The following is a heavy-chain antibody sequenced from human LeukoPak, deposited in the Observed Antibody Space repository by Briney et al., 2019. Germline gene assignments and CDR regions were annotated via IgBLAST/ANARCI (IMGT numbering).Heavy chain of an antibody. CDR3: ARVTRFTQFGELWFDS. J-gene: IGHJ5*01. Sequence: PSETLSLTCAVYGGSFSSYWSWIRQSPGKGLDWIGEITHSISTNYNPSLKSRVTISLDTSKSQFSLKLTSVTAADTAVYYCARVTRFTQFGELWFDSWGQGTLLTVSS. V-gene: IGHV4-34*01. CDR1: GGSFSSY. CDR2: ITHSIST. D-gene: IGHD3-10*01.